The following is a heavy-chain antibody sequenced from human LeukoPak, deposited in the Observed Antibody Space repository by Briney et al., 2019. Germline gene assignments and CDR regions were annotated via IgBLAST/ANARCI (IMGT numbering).Heavy chain of an antibody. D-gene: IGHD4-17*01. CDR3: ARLRNDYGPYYFDY. CDR1: GGSLSSSSYY. J-gene: IGHJ4*02. CDR2: IYYSGST. V-gene: IGHV4-39*01. Sequence: SETLSLTCTVSGGSLSSSSYYWGWIRQPPGKGLEWIGSIYYSGSTYYNPSLKSRVTISVDTSKNQFSLKLSSVTAADTAVYYCARLRNDYGPYYFDYWGQGTLVTVSS.